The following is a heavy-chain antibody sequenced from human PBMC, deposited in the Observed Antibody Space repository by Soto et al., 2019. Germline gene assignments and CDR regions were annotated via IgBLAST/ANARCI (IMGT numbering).Heavy chain of an antibody. V-gene: IGHV3-33*01. CDR3: ARSSGSYFAAFYDT. J-gene: IGHJ5*02. CDR1: AFSFSSSG. CDR2: IWDDGGNK. D-gene: IGHD1-26*01. Sequence: QAQLEESGGGVVQPGTSLRLSCAASAFSFSSSGMHWVRQAPGKGLEWVAAIWDDGGNKYYADSVKGRFTISRDNSTNTLFLQMNSLRAEDTALYYCARSSGSYFAAFYDTWGQGTLVSVSS.